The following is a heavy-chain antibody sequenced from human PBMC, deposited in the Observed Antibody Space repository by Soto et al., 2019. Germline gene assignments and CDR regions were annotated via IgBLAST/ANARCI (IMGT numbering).Heavy chain of an antibody. CDR2: INPNSGGT. J-gene: IGHJ6*02. Sequence: ASVKVSCKASGCTFTGYYMHWVRQAPGQGLEWMGWINPNSGGTNYAQKFQGWVTMTRDTSISTAYMELSRLRSDDTAVYYCARDPHGDYRDPHYYYWHSYGMDVWGQGTTVTVSS. CDR1: GCTFTGYY. D-gene: IGHD4-17*01. CDR3: ARDPHGDYRDPHYYYWHSYGMDV. V-gene: IGHV1-2*04.